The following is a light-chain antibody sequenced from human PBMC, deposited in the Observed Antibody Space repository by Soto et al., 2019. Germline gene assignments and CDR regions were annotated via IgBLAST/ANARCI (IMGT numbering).Light chain of an antibody. CDR3: CSYAGDYRYV. CDR1: SSDVGAYNF. V-gene: IGLV2-11*01. J-gene: IGLJ1*01. CDR2: DVN. Sequence: QSVLTQPRSVSGSPEQSVTISCTGSSSDVGAYNFASWYQQHPGAAPKLLIHDVNKRPPGVPDRFSASKSGNTASLTISGLQAEDEAEYYCCSYAGDYRYVFGSGTKLTVL.